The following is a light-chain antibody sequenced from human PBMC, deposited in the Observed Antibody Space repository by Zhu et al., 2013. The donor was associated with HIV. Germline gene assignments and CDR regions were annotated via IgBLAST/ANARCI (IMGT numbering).Light chain of an antibody. CDR1: SSDVGSYNF. CDR3: SSYAGTYNWI. Sequence: QSALTQPPSASGSPGQSVTISCTGTSSDVGSYNFVSWYQQHPGKAPKLIIYDVNERPSGVPDRFSGSKSGNTASLTISGLHIDDESDYYCSSYAGTYNWIFGGGTKVTVL. V-gene: IGLV2-8*01. J-gene: IGLJ2*01. CDR2: DVN.